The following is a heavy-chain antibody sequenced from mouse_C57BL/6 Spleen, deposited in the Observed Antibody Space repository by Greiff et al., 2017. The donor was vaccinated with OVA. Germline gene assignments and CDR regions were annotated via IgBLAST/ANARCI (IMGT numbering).Heavy chain of an antibody. J-gene: IGHJ1*03. CDR1: GFSLTSYG. Sequence: VKLVESGPGLVAPSQSLSITCTVSGFSLTSYGVDWVRQPPGKGLEWLGAIWGGGSTNYNSALMSRLSISKDNSKSQGFLKMNSLQTDDTAMYYCAKHEGDYDSYWYFDVWGTGTTVTVSS. V-gene: IGHV2-9*01. CDR3: AKHEGDYDSYWYFDV. D-gene: IGHD2-4*01. CDR2: IWGGGST.